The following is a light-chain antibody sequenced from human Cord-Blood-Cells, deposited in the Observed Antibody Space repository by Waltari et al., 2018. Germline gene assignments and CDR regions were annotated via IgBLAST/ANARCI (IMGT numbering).Light chain of an antibody. Sequence: DIVMTQSPDSLAVSLGERATLNCKHSQSVLYSSNNKNYLDWYQQKPGQPPKLLIYWASTRESGVPDRFSGSGSGTDFTLTISSLQAEDVAVYYCQQYYSTPYTFGQGTKLEIK. CDR1: QSVLYSSNNKNY. CDR3: QQYYSTPYT. J-gene: IGKJ2*01. V-gene: IGKV4-1*01. CDR2: WAS.